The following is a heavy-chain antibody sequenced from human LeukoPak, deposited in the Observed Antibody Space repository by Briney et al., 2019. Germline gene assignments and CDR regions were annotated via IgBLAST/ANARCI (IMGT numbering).Heavy chain of an antibody. J-gene: IGHJ3*02. V-gene: IGHV1-2*02. CDR3: AGVCSSTSCYTASDAFDI. CDR1: GYTFTGYY. Sequence: ASVKVSCEASGYTFTGYYMHWVRQAPGQGLEWMGWINPNSGGANYAKKFQGRLTMARDTSISTACMELSRLRSDDTAVYYCAGVCSSTSCYTASDAFDIWGQGTMVTVSS. D-gene: IGHD2-2*02. CDR2: INPNSGGA.